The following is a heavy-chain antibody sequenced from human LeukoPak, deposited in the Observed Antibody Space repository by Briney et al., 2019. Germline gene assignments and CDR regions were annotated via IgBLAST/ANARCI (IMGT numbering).Heavy chain of an antibody. Sequence: PSETLSLTCTVSGYSISSGYYWGWIRQPPGKGLEWIGSIYHSGSTYYNPSLKSRVTISVDTSKNQFSLKLSSVTAADTAVYYCARKMRNSSGNNTYYYCYGMDVWGQGTTVTVPS. CDR2: IYHSGST. CDR1: GYSISSGYY. V-gene: IGHV4-38-2*02. D-gene: IGHD3-10*01. CDR3: ARKMRNSSGNNTYYYCYGMDV. J-gene: IGHJ6*02.